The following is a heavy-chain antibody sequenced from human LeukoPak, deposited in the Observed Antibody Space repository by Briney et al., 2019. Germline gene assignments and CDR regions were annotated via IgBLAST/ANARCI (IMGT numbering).Heavy chain of an antibody. CDR1: GFTFSSYA. J-gene: IGHJ4*02. V-gene: IGHV3-23*01. CDR3: AKDRIAAAAFFY. D-gene: IGHD6-13*01. Sequence: GGSLRLSCAASGFTFSSYAMSWVRQAPGKVLEWVSAISGSGGSTYYADSVKGRFTISRDNSKDTLYLQMNSLRAEDTAVYYCAKDRIAAAAFFYWGQGTLVTVSS. CDR2: ISGSGGST.